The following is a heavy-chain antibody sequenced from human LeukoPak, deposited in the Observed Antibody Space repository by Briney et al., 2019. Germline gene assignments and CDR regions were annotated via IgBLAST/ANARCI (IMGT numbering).Heavy chain of an antibody. V-gene: IGHV1-2*02. CDR3: ARVYHPITMIVVVFFDY. D-gene: IGHD3-22*01. J-gene: IGHJ4*02. Sequence: ASVKVSCKASGYTFTGYYMHWVRQAPGQGLEWMGWINPNSGGTNYAQKFQGRVTMTRDTSISTAYMELSRLRFDDTAVYYCARVYHPITMIVVVFFDYWGQGTLVTVSS. CDR1: GYTFTGYY. CDR2: INPNSGGT.